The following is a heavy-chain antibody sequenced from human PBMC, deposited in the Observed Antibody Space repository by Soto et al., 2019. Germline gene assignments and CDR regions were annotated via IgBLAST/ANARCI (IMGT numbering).Heavy chain of an antibody. D-gene: IGHD6-13*01. CDR3: ARRGIAAAGTEYYYHGMDV. Sequence: PSETLSLTCTVSGGSISSSSYYWGWIRQPPGKGLEWIGSIYYSGSTYYNPSLKSRVTISVDTSKNQFSLKLSSVTAADTAVYYCARRGIAAAGTEYYYHGMDVWGQGTTVTV. V-gene: IGHV4-39*01. J-gene: IGHJ6*02. CDR1: GGSISSSSYY. CDR2: IYYSGST.